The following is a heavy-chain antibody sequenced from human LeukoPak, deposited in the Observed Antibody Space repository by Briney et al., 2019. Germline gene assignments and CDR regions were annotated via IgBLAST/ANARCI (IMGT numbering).Heavy chain of an antibody. CDR3: ARYRSSQWPGDY. CDR2: INPNSGGT. Sequence: GASVKVSCKASGYTFTGYYMHWVRQAPGQGPEWMGWINPNSGGTNYAQKFQGRVTMTRDTSISTAYMELSRLRSDDTAVYYCARYRSSQWPGDYWGQGTLVTVSS. D-gene: IGHD6-19*01. CDR1: GYTFTGYY. J-gene: IGHJ4*02. V-gene: IGHV1-2*02.